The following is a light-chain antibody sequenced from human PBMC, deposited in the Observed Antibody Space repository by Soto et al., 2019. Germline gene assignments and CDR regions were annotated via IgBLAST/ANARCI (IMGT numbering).Light chain of an antibody. V-gene: IGKV1-39*01. Sequence: DIQMTQSPASLSASVGDRVTITCRASQTISSYLNWYQKKPGKAPTLLIYAASTLQSGVPSRFSGSRSGTDFTLTISSLQPEDFASYYCQQSSRTPWTFGHGTKVDIK. J-gene: IGKJ1*01. CDR1: QTISSY. CDR3: QQSSRTPWT. CDR2: AAS.